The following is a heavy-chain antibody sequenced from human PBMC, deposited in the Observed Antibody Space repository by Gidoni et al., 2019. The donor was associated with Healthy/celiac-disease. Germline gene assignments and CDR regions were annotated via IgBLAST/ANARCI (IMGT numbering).Heavy chain of an antibody. CDR1: GYTLTELS. CDR2: FDPEDRET. D-gene: IGHD3-3*01. CDR3: ATDPARRFLEWLLY. J-gene: IGHJ4*02. V-gene: IGHV1-24*01. Sequence: QVQLVQSGAEVKKPGASVKVSCKVAGYTLTELSMNWVRQAPGKGLEWMGGFDPEDRETIYAQKFQGRVTMTEDTSTDTAYMELSSLRSEDTAVYYCATDPARRFLEWLLYWGQGTLVTVSS.